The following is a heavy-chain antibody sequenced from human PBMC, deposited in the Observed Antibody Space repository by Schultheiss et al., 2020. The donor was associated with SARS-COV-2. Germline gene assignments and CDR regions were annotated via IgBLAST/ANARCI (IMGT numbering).Heavy chain of an antibody. D-gene: IGHD5-18*01. Sequence: SQTLSLTCSVSGDSISSYYWSWIRQPPGKGLEWIGYIYYGGSTNYNPSLKSRVTISVDTSKNQFSLKLSSVTAADTAVYYCARSPGVDTAMERYGMDVWGQGTTVTVSS. CDR2: IYYGGST. V-gene: IGHV4-59*12. CDR1: GDSISSYY. CDR3: ARSPGVDTAMERYGMDV. J-gene: IGHJ6*02.